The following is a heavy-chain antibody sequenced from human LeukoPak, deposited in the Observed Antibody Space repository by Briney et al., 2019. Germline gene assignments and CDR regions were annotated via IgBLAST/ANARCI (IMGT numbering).Heavy chain of an antibody. V-gene: IGHV3-23*01. Sequence: GGSLRLSCAASGFTFSSYAMSWVRQAPGKGLEWVSGTSGSGGTTYYADSVKGRFTISRDNSKNTLYLQMNSLRAEDTAVYFCAKDQGMAAAGTNSNWFDPWGQGTLVTVSS. J-gene: IGHJ5*02. CDR2: TSGSGGTT. CDR3: AKDQGMAAAGTNSNWFDP. CDR1: GFTFSSYA. D-gene: IGHD6-13*01.